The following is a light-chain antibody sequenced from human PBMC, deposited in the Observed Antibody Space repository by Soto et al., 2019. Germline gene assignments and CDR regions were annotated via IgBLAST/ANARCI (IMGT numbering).Light chain of an antibody. CDR2: DAD. CDR1: HSVSSTF. CDR3: QQSASSVT. J-gene: IGKJ5*01. V-gene: IGKV3-20*01. Sequence: DNVLTQSPGTLSLSPGETATLTCSASHSVSSTFLAWYQQKPGQAPTLLIYDADTRATGIPDRFSGSGFGTHFTLTISSLEPEDFAMYYCQQSASSVTFGQGTRLEIK.